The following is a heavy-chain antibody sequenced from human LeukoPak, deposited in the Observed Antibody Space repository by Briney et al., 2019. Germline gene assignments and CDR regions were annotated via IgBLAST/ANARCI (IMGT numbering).Heavy chain of an antibody. V-gene: IGHV1-8*01. J-gene: IGHJ6*03. Sequence: ASVKVSCKASGYTFTSCDINWVRQATGQGLEWMGWMNPNSGNTGYAQKFQGRVTMTRNTSISTAYMELSSLRSEDTAVYYCARGLRLRQWLVPYYYYYMDVWGKGTTVTVSS. CDR3: ARGLRLRQWLVPYYYYYMDV. CDR1: GYTFTSCD. CDR2: MNPNSGNT. D-gene: IGHD6-19*01.